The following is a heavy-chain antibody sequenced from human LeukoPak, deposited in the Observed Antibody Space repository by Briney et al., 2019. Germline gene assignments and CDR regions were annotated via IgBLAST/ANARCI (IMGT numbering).Heavy chain of an antibody. V-gene: IGHV4-30-2*01. CDR2: IYPRGST. CDR3: ARFSPRAMGNYLDF. D-gene: IGHD7-27*01. Sequence: SETLSLTCAVSSGSISSGSYSWSWIRQPPGKGLEWIGYIYPRGSTYYNPSLKSRVILSLDKSANQFSLNLSSVTAADTAVYYCARFSPRAMGNYLDFWGQGTLVTVSS. J-gene: IGHJ4*02. CDR1: SGSISSGSYS.